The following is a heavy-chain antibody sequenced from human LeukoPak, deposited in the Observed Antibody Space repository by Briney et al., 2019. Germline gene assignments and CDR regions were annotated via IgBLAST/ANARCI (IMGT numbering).Heavy chain of an antibody. CDR3: GRGGVTAAVDY. CDR2: IKQDGSEK. D-gene: IGHD2-2*01. CDR1: GFTFSSYW. Sequence: GGSLRLSCAASGFTFSSYWMSWVRQAPGKGLEWVANIKQDGSEKYYVDSVKGRFTISRDNTKNSLYLQMTSLRAEDKAVYYCGRGGVTAAVDYWGQGTLVTVSS. J-gene: IGHJ4*02. V-gene: IGHV3-7*04.